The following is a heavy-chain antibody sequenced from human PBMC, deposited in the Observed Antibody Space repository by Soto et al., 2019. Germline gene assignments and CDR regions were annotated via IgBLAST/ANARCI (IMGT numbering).Heavy chain of an antibody. Sequence: SETLSLTCTVSGGSISSSSYYWGWIRQPPGKGLEWIGSIYYSGSTYYNPSLKSRVTISVDTSKNQFSLKLSSVTAADTAVYYCARHVGYCSGGSCYSELLNWFDPWGHGTLVTVSS. J-gene: IGHJ5*02. D-gene: IGHD2-15*01. CDR1: GGSISSSSYY. CDR3: ARHVGYCSGGSCYSELLNWFDP. V-gene: IGHV4-39*01. CDR2: IYYSGST.